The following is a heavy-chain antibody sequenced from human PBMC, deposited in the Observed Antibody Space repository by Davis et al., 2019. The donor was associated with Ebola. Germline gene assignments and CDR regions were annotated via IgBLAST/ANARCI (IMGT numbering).Heavy chain of an antibody. D-gene: IGHD1-1*01. CDR1: GFTVSSAW. Sequence: GESLKISCAASGFTVSSAWMNWVRQAPGKGLEWVSIIYSGGGTVYADSVKGRFSISRDNSKNTVYLQMNSLRAEDTALYYCARDPQVYNWNAHPTWDCWGQGTLVSVSS. V-gene: IGHV3-53*01. CDR2: IYSGGGT. CDR3: ARDPQVYNWNAHPTWDC. J-gene: IGHJ4*02.